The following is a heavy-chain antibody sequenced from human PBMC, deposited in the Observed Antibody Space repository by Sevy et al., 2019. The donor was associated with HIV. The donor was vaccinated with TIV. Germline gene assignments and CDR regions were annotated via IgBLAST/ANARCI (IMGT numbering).Heavy chain of an antibody. CDR1: GFTFDDYT. Sequence: GRSLRLSCAASGFTFDDYTMHWVRQPPGKGLEWVSLISWDGGSTYYADSVKGRFTISRDNSKNSLFLQMNSLRSEDTAFYYCAKLGGNYGDYDDYWGRGTLVTVSS. D-gene: IGHD4-17*01. CDR2: ISWDGGST. CDR3: AKLGGNYGDYDDY. J-gene: IGHJ4*02. V-gene: IGHV3-43*01.